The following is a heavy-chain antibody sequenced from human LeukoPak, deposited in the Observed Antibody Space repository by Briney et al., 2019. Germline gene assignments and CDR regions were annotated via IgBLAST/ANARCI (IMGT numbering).Heavy chain of an antibody. D-gene: IGHD1-26*01. CDR2: IWNDGSNK. Sequence: GGSLRLSCAASGFTFSTYGIHWVRQAPGKGLEWVAVIWNDGSNKFYADSVKGRFTVSRDNSKNTLYLQMNSLRAEDTAVYYCAREAYSGSLFDYWGQGTLVTVSS. J-gene: IGHJ4*02. V-gene: IGHV3-33*01. CDR3: AREAYSGSLFDY. CDR1: GFTFSTYG.